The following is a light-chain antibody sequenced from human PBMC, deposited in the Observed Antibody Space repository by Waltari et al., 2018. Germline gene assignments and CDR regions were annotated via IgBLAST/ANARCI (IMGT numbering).Light chain of an antibody. CDR1: NSDVGGYNY. V-gene: IGLV2-11*01. Sequence: QSDLTQPRSVSGSPGQSVTISCSGSNSDVGGYNYVPWYQQHPGKAPKLMISDVTKRPSGVPDRFSGSKSGNTASLTISGLQAEDEAEYYCSSYAGSSVAFGGGTKLTVL. J-gene: IGLJ2*01. CDR3: SSYAGSSVA. CDR2: DVT.